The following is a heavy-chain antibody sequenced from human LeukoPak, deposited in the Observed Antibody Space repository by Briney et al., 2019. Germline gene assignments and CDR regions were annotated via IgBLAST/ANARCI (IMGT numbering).Heavy chain of an antibody. V-gene: IGHV3-23*01. D-gene: IGHD3-3*01. J-gene: IGHJ4*02. Sequence: GGSLRLSCAASGFTFSSYAMSWVRQAPGKGLEWVSAIRGSGGSTYYADSVKGRFTISRDNSKNTLYLQMNSLRAEDTAVYYCASKYDFWSGYGDYWGQGTLVTVSS. CDR3: ASKYDFWSGYGDY. CDR1: GFTFSSYA. CDR2: IRGSGGST.